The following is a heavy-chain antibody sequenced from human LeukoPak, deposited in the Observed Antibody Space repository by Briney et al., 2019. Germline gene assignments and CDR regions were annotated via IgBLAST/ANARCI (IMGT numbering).Heavy chain of an antibody. CDR2: ISGSGGST. Sequence: GGSLRLSCAASGFTFSSYAMSWVRQAPGKGLEWVAAISGSGGSTYYADAAKGRFTIPRDNYKNTLYLQRNSLRAEDTAVYYCEKEYRSCCSSTSCYTDYFDYWGQGTLVTVSS. CDR1: GFTFSSYA. J-gene: IGHJ4*02. V-gene: IGHV3-23*01. CDR3: EKEYRSCCSSTSCYTDYFDY. D-gene: IGHD2-2*02.